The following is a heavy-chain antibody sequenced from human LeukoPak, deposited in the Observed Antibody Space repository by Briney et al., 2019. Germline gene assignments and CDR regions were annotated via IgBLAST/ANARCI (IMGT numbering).Heavy chain of an antibody. D-gene: IGHD3-10*01. CDR2: INWNGAST. Sequence: GGSLRLSCAVSGFTFDDYGMSWVRQVPGKGLGWITGINWNGASTGYADSLQGRFTISRDNANNSLYLQMNSLRVEDTALYYCATDYYGSGTFDYWGQGILVTVSS. CDR1: GFTFDDYG. CDR3: ATDYYGSGTFDY. J-gene: IGHJ4*02. V-gene: IGHV3-20*04.